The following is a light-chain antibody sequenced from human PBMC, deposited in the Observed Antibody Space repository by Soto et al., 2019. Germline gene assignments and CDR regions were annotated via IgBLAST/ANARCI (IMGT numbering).Light chain of an antibody. CDR2: EVS. V-gene: IGLV2-23*02. Sequence: QCALTQPASVSGSPGQSMTISCTGTSIDVGSYNLVSWYQQHPTKAPKLMIYEVSKRPSGVSNRFSGSKSDNTASLTISGLQAEDEADYYCCSYAGSSTLAVFGGGTQLTVL. J-gene: IGLJ7*01. CDR1: SIDVGSYNL. CDR3: CSYAGSSTLAV.